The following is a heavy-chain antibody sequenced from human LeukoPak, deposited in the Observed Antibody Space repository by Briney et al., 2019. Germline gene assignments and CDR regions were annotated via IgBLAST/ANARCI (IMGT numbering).Heavy chain of an antibody. D-gene: IGHD2-8*01. CDR3: ARGPYCTNGVCYTRPGDY. CDR2: INHSGST. J-gene: IGHJ4*02. CDR1: GGSFSGYY. V-gene: IGHV4-34*01. Sequence: SETLSLTCAVYGGSFSGYYWSWIRQPPGKGLEWIGEINHSGSTNYNPSLKSRVTISVDTSKNQFSLKLSSVTAADTAVYHCARGPYCTNGVCYTRPGDYWGQGTLVTVSS.